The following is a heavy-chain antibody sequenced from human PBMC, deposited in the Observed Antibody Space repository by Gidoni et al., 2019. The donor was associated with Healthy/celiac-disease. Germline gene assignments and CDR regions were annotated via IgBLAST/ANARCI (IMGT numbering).Heavy chain of an antibody. V-gene: IGHV3-15*01. CDR1: AFTFSNAW. J-gene: IGHJ4*02. CDR3: TTTRNYYDSSGYLG. CDR2: IKRKTDGGTT. D-gene: IGHD3-22*01. Sequence: EVQLVESGGCLVKPGGSLRLSFAASAFTFSNAWMSWVRQAPGKGLEWVGRIKRKTDGGTTEYAAPVKGRFTISRDDSKNTLYLQMNSLKTEDTAVYYCTTTRNYYDSSGYLGWGQGTLVTVSS.